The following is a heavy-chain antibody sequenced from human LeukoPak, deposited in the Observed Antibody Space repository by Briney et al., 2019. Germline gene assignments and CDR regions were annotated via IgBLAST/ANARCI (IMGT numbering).Heavy chain of an antibody. CDR1: GYTFTGYY. J-gene: IGHJ5*02. CDR2: INPNSGGT. V-gene: IGHV1-2*02. D-gene: IGHD2-2*01. CDR3: ARDWGYCSSTSCPNWFDP. Sequence: ASVKVSCKASGYTFTGYYMHWVRQAPGQGREWMGWINPNSGGTNYAQKFQGRVTMTRDTSISTAYMELSRLRSDDTAVYYCARDWGYCSSTSCPNWFDPWGRGTLVTVSS.